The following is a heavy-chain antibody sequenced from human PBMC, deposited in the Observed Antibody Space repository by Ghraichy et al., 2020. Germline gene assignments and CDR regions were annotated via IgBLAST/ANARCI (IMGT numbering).Heavy chain of an antibody. D-gene: IGHD3-9*01. CDR1: GGSISSSSYY. Sequence: SQTLSLTCTVSGGSISSSSYYWGWIRQPPWKGLEWIGSIYYSGSTYYNPSLKSRVTISVDTSKNQFSLKLSSVTAADTAVYYCATNYDILTGYYKGGFDPWGQGTLVTVSS. CDR2: IYYSGST. V-gene: IGHV4-39*01. CDR3: ATNYDILTGYYKGGFDP. J-gene: IGHJ5*02.